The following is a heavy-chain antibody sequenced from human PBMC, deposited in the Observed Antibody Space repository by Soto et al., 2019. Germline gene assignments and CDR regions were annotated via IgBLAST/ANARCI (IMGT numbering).Heavy chain of an antibody. CDR1: GFTFSSYA. D-gene: IGHD3-3*01. CDR2: ISGSGGST. CDR3: AKGPPYYDFWSSYWEFDY. J-gene: IGHJ4*02. Sequence: GGSLRLSCAASGFTFSSYAMSWVRQAPGKGREWVSAISGSGGSTYYADSVKGRFTISRDNSKNTLYLQMNSLRAEDTAVYYCAKGPPYYDFWSSYWEFDYWGQRTLVTVSS. V-gene: IGHV3-23*01.